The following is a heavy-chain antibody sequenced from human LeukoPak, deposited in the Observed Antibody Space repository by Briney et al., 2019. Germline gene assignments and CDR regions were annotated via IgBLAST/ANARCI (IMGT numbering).Heavy chain of an antibody. J-gene: IGHJ4*02. CDR3: ARVLVPAGGGVVDY. CDR2: INPNSGGT. D-gene: IGHD3-16*01. Sequence: ASVKVSCKASGYTFTSYAINWVRQAPGQGLEWMGWINPNSGGTNYAQKFQGRVTMTRDTSISTAYMELSSLRSDDTAVYYCARVLVPAGGGVVDYWGQGTLVTVSS. V-gene: IGHV1-2*02. CDR1: GYTFTSYA.